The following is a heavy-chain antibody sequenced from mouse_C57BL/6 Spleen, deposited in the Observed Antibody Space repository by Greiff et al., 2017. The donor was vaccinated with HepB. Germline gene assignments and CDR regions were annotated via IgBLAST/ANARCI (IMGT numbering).Heavy chain of an antibody. Sequence: QVQLQQPGAELVKPGASVKVSCKASGYTFTSYWMHWVKQRPGQGLEWIGRIHPSDSDTNYNQKFKGKATLTVDKSSSTAYMQLSSLTSEDSAVYYCAITQPPTLYYDYPWFAYWGQGTLVTVSA. J-gene: IGHJ3*01. D-gene: IGHD2-4*01. CDR1: GYTFTSYW. V-gene: IGHV1-74*01. CDR3: AITQPPTLYYDYPWFAY. CDR2: IHPSDSDT.